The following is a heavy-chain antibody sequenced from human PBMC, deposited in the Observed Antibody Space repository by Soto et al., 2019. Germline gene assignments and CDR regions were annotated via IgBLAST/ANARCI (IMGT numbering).Heavy chain of an antibody. CDR3: ARGGYCSSTSCAAYYDFWSGSYYYYGMDV. V-gene: IGHV1-18*03. CDR2: FCAYNGNT. D-gene: IGHD3-3*01. Sequence: ASVKVSCKASGYPFPSYGISWLRQAPGLGLEWMGWFCAYNGNTNYAQKLQGRVTMTTDTSTSKAHMELRSVRSDNMHVYYCARGGYCSSTSCAAYYDFWSGSYYYYGMDVWGRGNTVTVSS. CDR1: GYPFPSYG. J-gene: IGHJ6*02.